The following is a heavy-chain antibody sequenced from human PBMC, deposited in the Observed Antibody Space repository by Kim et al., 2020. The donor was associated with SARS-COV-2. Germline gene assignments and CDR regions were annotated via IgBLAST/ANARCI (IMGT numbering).Heavy chain of an antibody. Sequence: PSLKSRVTISVDTSKNQFSLKLSSVTAADTAVYYCARGTGYSSSWELFDYWGQGTLVTVSS. CDR3: ARGTGYSSSWELFDY. D-gene: IGHD6-13*01. V-gene: IGHV4-34*01. J-gene: IGHJ4*02.